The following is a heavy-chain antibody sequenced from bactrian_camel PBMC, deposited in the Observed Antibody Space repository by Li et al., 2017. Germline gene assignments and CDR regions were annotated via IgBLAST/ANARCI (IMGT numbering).Heavy chain of an antibody. Sequence: QLVESGGGSVQAGGSLKLSCAASGYIGSYCAMGWFRQAPGKERQGVACDSGGTLHTTYYADSVQGRFIISQDNAKNTVYLEMNNLKPEDTAMYYCAAAPDMFFVVTGGSISTGAGGPRSPSP. CDR3: AAAPDMFFVVTGGSIST. CDR1: GYIGSYCA. V-gene: IGHV3-3*01. D-gene: IGHD8*01. CDR2: SGGTLHTT. J-gene: IGHJ4*01.